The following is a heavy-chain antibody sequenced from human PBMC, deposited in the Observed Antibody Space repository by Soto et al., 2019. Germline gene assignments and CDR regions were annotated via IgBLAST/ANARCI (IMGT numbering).Heavy chain of an antibody. D-gene: IGHD2-15*01. CDR2: INPNSGGT. CDR1: GYTFTGYY. J-gene: IGHJ5*02. V-gene: IGHV1-2*04. CDR3: ARGYCSGGSCYRQDNWFDP. Sequence: ASVKVSCKSSGYTFTGYYMHCVRQAPGQGLEWMGWINPNSGGTNYAQKFQGWVTMTRDTSISTAYMELSRLRSDDTAVYYCARGYCSGGSCYRQDNWFDPWGQGTLVTVSS.